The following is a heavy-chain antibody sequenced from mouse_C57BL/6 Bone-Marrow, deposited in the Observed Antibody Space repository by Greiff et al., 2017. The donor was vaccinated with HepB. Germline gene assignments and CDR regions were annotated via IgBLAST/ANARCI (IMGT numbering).Heavy chain of an antibody. CDR1: GYTFTNYW. CDR2: IYPGGGYT. J-gene: IGHJ4*01. V-gene: IGHV1-63*01. Sequence: VQLPQSGAELVRPGTSVKMSCKASGYTFTNYWIGWAKQRPGHGLEWLGDIYPGGGYTNYNEKFKGKATLTADKSSSTAYMQFSSLTSEDSAIYYRARSRFYAMDYWGQGTSVTVSS. CDR3: ARSRFYAMDY.